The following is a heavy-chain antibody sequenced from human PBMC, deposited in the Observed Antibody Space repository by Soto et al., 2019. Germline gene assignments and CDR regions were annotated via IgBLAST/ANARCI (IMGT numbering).Heavy chain of an antibody. CDR1: GFTFSNYG. CDR2: IWYDGSNK. J-gene: IGHJ4*02. D-gene: IGHD3-10*01. CDR3: AAGEPLNY. V-gene: IGHV3-33*01. Sequence: QMQLVESGGGVVQPGRSLRLSCAASGFTFSNYGMHWVRQAPGKGLEWVAIIWYDGSNKYYADSVKVRFTISRDNSKNTVYLQMNSLRAEDTAMYFCAAGEPLNYRGQGTLVTVSS.